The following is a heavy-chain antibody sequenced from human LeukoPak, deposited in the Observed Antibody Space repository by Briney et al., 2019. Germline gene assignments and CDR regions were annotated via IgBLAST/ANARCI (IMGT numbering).Heavy chain of an antibody. CDR1: GFAFSSYD. D-gene: IGHD3-16*01. CDR2: IKQDGSEK. CDR3: ASHSYGYNH. Sequence: GGSLRLSCAASGFAFSSYDMSWVRQTTGKGLEWVANIKQDGSEKNYVDSVKGRFTIFRDNARNSLYLQMNSLRAEDTAVYYCASHSYGYNHWGQGTLVIVSS. J-gene: IGHJ5*02. V-gene: IGHV3-7*01.